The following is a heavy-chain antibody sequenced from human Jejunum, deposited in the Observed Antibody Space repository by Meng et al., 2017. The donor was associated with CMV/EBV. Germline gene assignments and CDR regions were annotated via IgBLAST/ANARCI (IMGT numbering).Heavy chain of an antibody. J-gene: IGHJ4*02. CDR3: TRASLRWQLTTPFDN. CDR1: GYTFTDHY. CDR2: INPTSAAV. V-gene: IGHV1-2*02. D-gene: IGHD4-23*01. Sequence: QVQLVQSGAEVRKPGASVKVSCKASGYTFTDHYIHWVRQAPGQGLEWMGWINPTSAAVNYAEKFQGRVTMTRDTSITTAYMELSRLTSDDSALYYCTRASLRWQLTTPFDNWDQGTLVTVSS.